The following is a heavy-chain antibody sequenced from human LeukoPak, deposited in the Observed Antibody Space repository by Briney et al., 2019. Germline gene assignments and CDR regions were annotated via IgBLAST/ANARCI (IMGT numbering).Heavy chain of an antibody. CDR3: AKALAAAGLPYFDY. D-gene: IGHD6-13*01. Sequence: PGGSLRLSCAASGFTFSSYAMSWVRQAPGKGLEWVSAISGSGGSTYYADSVKGRFTISRDNSKHTLYLQMNSLRAEDTAVYYCAKALAAAGLPYFDYWGQGTLVTVSS. CDR2: ISGSGGST. V-gene: IGHV3-23*01. CDR1: GFTFSSYA. J-gene: IGHJ4*02.